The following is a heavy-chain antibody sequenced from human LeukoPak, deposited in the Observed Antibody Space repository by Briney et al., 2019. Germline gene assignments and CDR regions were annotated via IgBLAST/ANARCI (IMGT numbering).Heavy chain of an antibody. D-gene: IGHD3-22*01. CDR1: GGSISSNYW. V-gene: IGHV4-4*02. J-gene: IGHJ3*02. Sequence: PSETLSLTCAVSGGSISSNYWWSWVRQSPRKGLEWIGEIYHSGTTTYNPSLESRLAISVDKSKNQFSLKLSSVTAADTAVYYCARDLYYDSSGYEGAFDIWGQGTMVTVSS. CDR3: ARDLYYDSSGYEGAFDI. CDR2: IYHSGTT.